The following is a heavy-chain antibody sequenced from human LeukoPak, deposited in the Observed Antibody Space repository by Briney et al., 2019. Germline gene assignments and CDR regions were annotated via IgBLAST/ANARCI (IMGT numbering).Heavy chain of an antibody. D-gene: IGHD2/OR15-2a*01. J-gene: IGHJ4*02. CDR3: ASTNRLDY. CDR1: GFTFGNYW. V-gene: IGHV3-74*01. Sequence: GGSLRLSCAASGFTFGNYWMHWVRQAPGKGPVCVSRINSDGSSTSYADSVQGRFTISRDNAKNTLFLQMNSLRVEDTAVYYCASTNRLDYWGQGTLVTVSS. CDR2: INSDGSST.